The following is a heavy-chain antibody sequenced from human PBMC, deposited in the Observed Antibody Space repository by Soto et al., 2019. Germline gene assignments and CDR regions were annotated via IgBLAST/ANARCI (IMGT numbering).Heavy chain of an antibody. D-gene: IGHD1-26*01. CDR1: VYSFTSYW. Sequence: GESLKISCKGSVYSFTSYWIGWLRQMPGKVLEWMGIIYPGDSDIRYSPSFQGQVTISADKSISTAYLQWRSLKASGTAMHYCARHEVVGGADVWGQGRTVTVSS. J-gene: IGHJ6*01. CDR3: ARHEVVGGADV. V-gene: IGHV5-51*01. CDR2: IYPGDSDI.